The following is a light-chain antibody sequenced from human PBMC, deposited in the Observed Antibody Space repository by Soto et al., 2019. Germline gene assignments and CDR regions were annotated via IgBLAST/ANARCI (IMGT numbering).Light chain of an antibody. CDR1: SSDVGGYNY. CDR3: SSYTSSTFYV. V-gene: IGLV2-14*01. CDR2: EVS. Sequence: QSVLTQPASVSGPPGQSITISCTGTSSDVGGYNYVSWYQQHPGKAPKLMIYEVSNRPSGVSNRSSGSKSGNTASLTISGLQAEDEADYYCSSYTSSTFYVFGTGTKVTVL. J-gene: IGLJ1*01.